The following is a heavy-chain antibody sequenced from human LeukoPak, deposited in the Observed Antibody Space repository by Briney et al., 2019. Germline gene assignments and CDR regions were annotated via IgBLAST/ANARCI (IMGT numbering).Heavy chain of an antibody. J-gene: IGHJ4*02. CDR3: ASIMVRGVTGDY. V-gene: IGHV4-4*08. CDR2: IYSSGST. Sequence: PSETLSLTCTVSSGSISNYYWSWIRQPPGKGLEWIGYIYSSGSTKYNPSLKSRVTMSIDTSKRQFSLTLSSVTAADTAVYYCASIMVRGVTGDYWGQGTLVTVSS. D-gene: IGHD3-10*01. CDR1: SGSISNYY.